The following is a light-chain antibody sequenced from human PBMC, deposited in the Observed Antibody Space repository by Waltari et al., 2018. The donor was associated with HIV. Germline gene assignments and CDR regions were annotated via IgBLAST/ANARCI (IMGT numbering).Light chain of an antibody. CDR1: YSDIGTYSY. CDR3: CSYAGRNTYV. V-gene: IGLV2-11*01. Sequence: QSALTQPRSVSGSPGQSVTISCTGTYSDIGTYSYVSWYQQHPGKAPKLIIYGVTKRPLGVPDRFSGSKSANTASLIISGLQAEDEAAYYCCSYAGRNTYVFGLGTEVTVL. CDR2: GVT. J-gene: IGLJ1*01.